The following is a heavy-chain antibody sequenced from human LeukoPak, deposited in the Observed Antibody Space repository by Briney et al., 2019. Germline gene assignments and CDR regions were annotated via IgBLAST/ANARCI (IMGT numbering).Heavy chain of an antibody. D-gene: IGHD3-22*01. CDR1: GGSFSGYY. CDR2: IYYSGST. J-gene: IGHJ3*02. V-gene: IGHV4-34*01. CDR3: ARDLGGDYYDSSGYYGDAFDI. Sequence: TSETLSLTCAVYGGSFSGYYWGWIRQPPGKGLEWIGSIYYSGSTYYNPSLKSRVTISVDTSKNQFSLKLSSVTAADTAVYYCARDLGGDYYDSSGYYGDAFDIWGQGTMVTVSS.